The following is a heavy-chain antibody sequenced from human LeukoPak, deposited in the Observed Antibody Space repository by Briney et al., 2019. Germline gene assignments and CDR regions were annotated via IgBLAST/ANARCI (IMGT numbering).Heavy chain of an antibody. Sequence: PSGTPSLTCAVSGGSISSSNWWSWVRQPPGKGLEWIGYIYYSGSTNYNPSLKSRVTISVDTSKNQFSLKLSSVTAADTAIYYCARLTRDGYNAYFDYWGQGTLVTVSS. J-gene: IGHJ4*02. CDR2: IYYSGST. CDR1: GGSISSSNW. V-gene: IGHV4-4*02. D-gene: IGHD5-24*01. CDR3: ARLTRDGYNAYFDY.